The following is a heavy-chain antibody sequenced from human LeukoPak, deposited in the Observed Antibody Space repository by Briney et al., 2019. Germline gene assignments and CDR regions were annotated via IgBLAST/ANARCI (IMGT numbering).Heavy chain of an antibody. CDR1: GGSISSSSYY. Sequence: SETLSVTCTVTGGSISSSSYYWGWIRQPPGKGLEWIGSIYYSGSTYYNPSLKSRVTISVDTSKNQFSLKLSSVTAADTAVYYCAVPMTTVTTGGDPWGQGTLVTVSS. CDR2: IYYSGST. V-gene: IGHV4-39*01. J-gene: IGHJ5*02. CDR3: AVPMTTVTTGGDP. D-gene: IGHD4-17*01.